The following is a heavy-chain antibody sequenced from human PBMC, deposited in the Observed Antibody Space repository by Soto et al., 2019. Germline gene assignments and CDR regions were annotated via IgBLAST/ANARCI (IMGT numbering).Heavy chain of an antibody. V-gene: IGHV1-18*01. CDR3: ARDWKEKVGSTFYY. CDR2: ISAYNGKT. Sequence: ASVKVSCKASGYTFTSYGISWVRQAPGQGLEWMGWISAYNGKTNYAQKLQGRVTMTTDTSTSTAYMGLRSLRSDDTAVYYCARDWKEKVGSTFYYWGQGTLVTVSS. J-gene: IGHJ4*02. D-gene: IGHD1-26*01. CDR1: GYTFTSYG.